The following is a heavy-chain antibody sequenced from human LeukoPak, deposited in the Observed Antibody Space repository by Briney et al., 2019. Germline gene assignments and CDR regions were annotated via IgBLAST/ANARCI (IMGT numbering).Heavy chain of an antibody. CDR1: GYTFTNYG. V-gene: IGHV1-18*04. D-gene: IGHD2-2*01. Sequence: ASVKVSCKASGYTFTNYGISWVRQAPGQGLEWMGWISPYNDYTNYAQKLQGRVTMTTDTSTSTGYMELRSLRSDDTAVYYCARWYCSSTSCYAGAFAMWGQGTMVTVSS. CDR2: ISPYNDYT. J-gene: IGHJ3*02. CDR3: ARWYCSSTSCYAGAFAM.